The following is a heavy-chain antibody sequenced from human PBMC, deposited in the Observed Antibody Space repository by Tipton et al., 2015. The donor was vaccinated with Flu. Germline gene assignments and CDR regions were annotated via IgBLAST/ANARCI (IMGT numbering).Heavy chain of an antibody. CDR3: AREATNYDILTGHNPPGY. V-gene: IGHV1-18*04. CDR2: ISAYNGNT. Sequence: QVQLVQSGAEVKKPGASVKVSCRASGYTFTSYGISWVRQAPGQGLEWMGWISAYNGNTNYAQKLQGRVTMTTDTSTSTAYMELRSLRSDDTAVYYCAREATNYDILTGHNPPGYWGQGTLVTVSS. D-gene: IGHD3-9*01. CDR1: GYTFTSYG. J-gene: IGHJ4*02.